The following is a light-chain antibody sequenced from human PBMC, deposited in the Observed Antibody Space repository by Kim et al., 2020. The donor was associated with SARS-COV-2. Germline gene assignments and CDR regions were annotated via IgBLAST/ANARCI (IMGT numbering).Light chain of an antibody. CDR3: QAWDSSTVV. Sequence: GSPGQTASITCSGDKLGDKYVCWYQQKPGQSPVLVIYQDTKRPSGIPERFSGSNSGNTATLTISGTQAMDEADYYCQAWDSSTVVFGGGTQLTVL. CDR2: QDT. CDR1: KLGDKY. J-gene: IGLJ2*01. V-gene: IGLV3-1*01.